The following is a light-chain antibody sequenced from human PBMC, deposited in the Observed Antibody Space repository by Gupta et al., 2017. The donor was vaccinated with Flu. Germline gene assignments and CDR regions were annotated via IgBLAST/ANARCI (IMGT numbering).Light chain of an antibody. J-gene: IGKJ1*01. Sequence: DIQMTQSPSTLSASVGDRVTITCRASQSISSWLAWYQQKPGKAPKLLIYKASSLESGVTSRFSGSGSGTEFTLTISSLQPDDFATYYCQHRTFGQGTKVEIK. CDR2: KAS. CDR3: QHRT. V-gene: IGKV1-5*03. CDR1: QSISSW.